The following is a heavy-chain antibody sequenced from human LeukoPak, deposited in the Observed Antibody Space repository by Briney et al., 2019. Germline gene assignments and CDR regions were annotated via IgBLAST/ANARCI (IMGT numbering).Heavy chain of an antibody. J-gene: IGHJ4*02. CDR1: GFTFSSYS. CDR3: GRMHRYGRC. CDR2: ISSSSSTI. V-gene: IGHV3-48*04. Sequence: GGSLRLSCAASGFTFSSYSMNWVRHAPGEGLEWVSYISSSSSTIYYADSVEGRYTISRDNAKNSLYLQMNSLRAEDTAVYYCGRMHRYGRCWGQGTRVTVSS. D-gene: IGHD5-18*01.